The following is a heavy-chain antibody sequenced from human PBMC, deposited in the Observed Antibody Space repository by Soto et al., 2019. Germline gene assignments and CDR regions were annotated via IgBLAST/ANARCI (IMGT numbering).Heavy chain of an antibody. V-gene: IGHV1-18*01. CDR3: ARDLRMVRGVIITRKFYYFDY. Sequence: QVQLVQSGAEVKKPGASVKVSCKASGYTFTSYGISWVRQAPGQGLEWMGWISAYNGNTNYAQKLQGRVTMTTDTSTSPAYMELRSLRSDDTAVYYCARDLRMVRGVIITRKFYYFDYWGQGTLVTVSS. CDR1: GYTFTSYG. CDR2: ISAYNGNT. D-gene: IGHD3-10*01. J-gene: IGHJ4*02.